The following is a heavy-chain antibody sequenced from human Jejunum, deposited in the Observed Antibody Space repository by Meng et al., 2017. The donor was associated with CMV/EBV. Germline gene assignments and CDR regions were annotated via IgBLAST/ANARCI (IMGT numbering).Heavy chain of an antibody. D-gene: IGHD3-3*01. CDR2: INHSGST. CDR1: YY. Sequence: YYWSWIRQPPGKGLEWIGEINHSGSTNYNPSLKSRVTIPVDTSKNQFSLKLSSVTAADTAVYYCARVGYYDFWSGYLQYYYYGMDVWGQGTTVTVSS. CDR3: ARVGYYDFWSGYLQYYYYGMDV. J-gene: IGHJ6*02. V-gene: IGHV4-34*01.